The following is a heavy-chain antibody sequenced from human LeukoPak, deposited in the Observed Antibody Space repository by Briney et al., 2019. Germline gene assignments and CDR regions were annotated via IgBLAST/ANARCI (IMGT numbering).Heavy chain of an antibody. CDR3: ARWGYFLDY. CDR2: IYYSGST. J-gene: IGHJ4*02. D-gene: IGHD2/OR15-2a*01. V-gene: IGHV4-39*01. Sequence: SETLSLTCTASGGSISSSSYYWGWIRQPPGKGLEWIGSIYYSGSTYYNPSLKSRVTISVDTSKNQFSLKLSSVTAADTAVYYCARWGYFLDYWGQGTLDTVSS. CDR1: GGSISSSSYY.